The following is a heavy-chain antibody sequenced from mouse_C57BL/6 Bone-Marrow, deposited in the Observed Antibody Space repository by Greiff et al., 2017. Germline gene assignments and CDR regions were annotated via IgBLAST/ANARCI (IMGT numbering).Heavy chain of an antibody. CDR2: INPYNGGT. CDR3: ARYGNYYAMDY. CDR1: GYTLTDYY. J-gene: IGHJ4*01. D-gene: IGHD1-1*02. V-gene: IGHV1-19*01. Sequence: VQLQQSGPVLVKPGASVKMSCKASGYTLTDYYMNWVKQSHGKSLEWIGVINPYNGGTSYNQKFKGKATLTVDKSSSTAYMELNSLTSEDSAVYYCARYGNYYAMDYWGQGTSVTVSS.